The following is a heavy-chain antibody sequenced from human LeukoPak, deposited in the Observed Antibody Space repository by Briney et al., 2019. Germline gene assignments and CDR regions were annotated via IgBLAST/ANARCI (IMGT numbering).Heavy chain of an antibody. V-gene: IGHV3-7*01. CDR1: GYW. D-gene: IGHD6-19*01. Sequence: GGSLRLSCAASGYWMIWVRQAPGKGLEWVANIKEDGSERYYVDSVRGRFTISRDNPKHLLYLQMNSLRAEDTAVYYCAKDSKGYSSGWDLDYWGQGTLVTVSS. J-gene: IGHJ4*02. CDR2: IKEDGSER. CDR3: AKDSKGYSSGWDLDY.